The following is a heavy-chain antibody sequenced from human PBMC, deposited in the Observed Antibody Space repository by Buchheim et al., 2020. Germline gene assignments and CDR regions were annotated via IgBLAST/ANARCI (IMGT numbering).Heavy chain of an antibody. D-gene: IGHD6-13*01. V-gene: IGHV3-48*02. CDR1: GFTFSSYS. Sequence: EVQLVESGGGLVQPGGSLRLSCAASGFTFSSYSMSWVRQAPGKGLEWVSYISSSSSTIYYADSVKGRFTISRDNAHNYLYLQMNSLRDEDTAVYYCAREWGTGYSRDLGKIFYDYWGQGTL. J-gene: IGHJ4*02. CDR2: ISSSSSTI. CDR3: AREWGTGYSRDLGKIFYDY.